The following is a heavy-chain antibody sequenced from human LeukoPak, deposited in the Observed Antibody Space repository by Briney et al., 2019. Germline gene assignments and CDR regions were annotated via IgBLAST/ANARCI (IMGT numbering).Heavy chain of an antibody. CDR3: ARLYLPATRFDY. CDR2: INDSGST. V-gene: IGHV4-34*01. Sequence: SETLSLTCAVYSVSFSGYYWSWIRQPPGKGLEWIGDINDSGSTNYNPSVKSRVTISVDTSKNQFSLKLSSVTAADTAVYYCARLYLPATRFDYWGQGTLVTVSS. CDR1: SVSFSGYY. D-gene: IGHD5-24*01. J-gene: IGHJ4*02.